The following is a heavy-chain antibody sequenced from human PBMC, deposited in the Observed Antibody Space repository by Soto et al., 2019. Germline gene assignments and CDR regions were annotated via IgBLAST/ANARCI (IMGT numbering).Heavy chain of an antibody. CDR1: GGSISSGGYY. CDR3: ARGPGIMAKIDY. Sequence: QVQLLESGPGLVKPSQTLSLTCTVSGGSISSGGYYWSWIRQHPGKGLEWIGYIYYSGSTYYNPSLKSRVTISVDTSKNQFSLKLSSVTAAGTAVYYCARGPGIMAKIDYWGQGTLVTVSS. D-gene: IGHD3-16*01. CDR2: IYYSGST. J-gene: IGHJ4*02. V-gene: IGHV4-31*03.